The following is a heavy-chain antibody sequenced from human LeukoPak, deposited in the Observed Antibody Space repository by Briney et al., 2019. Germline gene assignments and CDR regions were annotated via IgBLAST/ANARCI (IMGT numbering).Heavy chain of an antibody. J-gene: IGHJ1*01. Sequence: APVNVSCKASGYTFTSYDINWLRQATGQGLEWMGWMNPNSGNTGYAQKFQGRVTMTRNTSISTAYMELSSLRSEDTAVYYCARDSSDVRSLIAHWGQGTLVTVSS. D-gene: IGHD3-10*02. CDR2: MNPNSGNT. CDR3: ARDSSDVRSLIAH. CDR1: GYTFTSYD. V-gene: IGHV1-8*01.